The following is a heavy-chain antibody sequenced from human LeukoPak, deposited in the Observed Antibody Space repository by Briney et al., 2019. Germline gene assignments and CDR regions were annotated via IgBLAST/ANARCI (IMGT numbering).Heavy chain of an antibody. CDR3: VRGVATVVNRFDY. CDR2: IYHSGTT. D-gene: IGHD5-12*01. Sequence: SETLSLTCAVSGYSISSGYYWGWIRQPPGKGLEWIGSIYHSGTTYYNSSLKSRVTISVDTSKNQFSLNLNSVTAADTAVYYCVRGVATVVNRFDYWGQGTLVTVSP. V-gene: IGHV4-38-2*01. J-gene: IGHJ4*02. CDR1: GYSISSGYY.